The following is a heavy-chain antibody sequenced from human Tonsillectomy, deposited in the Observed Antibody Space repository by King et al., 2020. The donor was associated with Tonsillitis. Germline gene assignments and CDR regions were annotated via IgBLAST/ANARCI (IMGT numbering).Heavy chain of an antibody. J-gene: IGHJ4*02. CDR1: GFTFSSYS. Sequence: VQLVESGGGLVQPGGSLRLSCAASGFTFSSYSMNWVRQAPGKGLEWVSYISSSSTIYYADSVKGRFTISRDNAKNSLYLQMNSLRDEDTAVYYCARFSGSYPFDYWGQGTLVTVSS. CDR2: ISSSSTI. D-gene: IGHD1-26*01. CDR3: ARFSGSYPFDY. V-gene: IGHV3-48*02.